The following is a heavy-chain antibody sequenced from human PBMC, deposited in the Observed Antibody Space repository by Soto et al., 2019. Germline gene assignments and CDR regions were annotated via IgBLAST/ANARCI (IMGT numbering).Heavy chain of an antibody. CDR1: GFTFSSYA. CDR2: ISGSGGST. CDR3: AKDRGSGYSSRAHYYYMDV. D-gene: IGHD5-18*01. Sequence: GGSLRLSCAASGFTFSSYAMSWVRQAPGKGLEWVSAISGSGGSTYYADSVKGRFTISRDNSKNTLYLQMNSLRAEDTAVYYCAKDRGSGYSSRAHYYYMDVWGKGTTVTVSS. J-gene: IGHJ6*03. V-gene: IGHV3-23*01.